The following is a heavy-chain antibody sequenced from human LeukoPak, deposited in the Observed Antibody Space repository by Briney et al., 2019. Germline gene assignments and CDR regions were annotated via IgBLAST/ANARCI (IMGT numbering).Heavy chain of an antibody. CDR2: ISGSGGST. CDR3: AKSPAGSSWPSIDY. V-gene: IGHV3-23*01. Sequence: PGGSLRLSCAASGFTFSSYAMSWVRQTPGKGLECVAPISGSGGSTYYADSGRGRFIVSRDNSKNMLYLQMNSLRVDDTAVYYCAKSPAGSSWPSIDYWGQGTLVAVSS. CDR1: GFTFSSYA. D-gene: IGHD6-13*01. J-gene: IGHJ4*02.